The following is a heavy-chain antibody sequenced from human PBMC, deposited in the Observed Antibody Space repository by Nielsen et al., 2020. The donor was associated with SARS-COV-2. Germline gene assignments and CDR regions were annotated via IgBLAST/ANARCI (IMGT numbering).Heavy chain of an antibody. Sequence: GESLKISCAASGFTFSSYGMHWVRQAPGKGLEWVAVIWYDGSNKYYADSVKGRFSISRDNSKNTLYLQMNSLRAEDTALYYCAKGDYYDSSGYLYWGQGTLVTVSS. CDR2: IWYDGSNK. J-gene: IGHJ4*02. V-gene: IGHV3-30*02. CDR1: GFTFSSYG. D-gene: IGHD3-22*01. CDR3: AKGDYYDSSGYLY.